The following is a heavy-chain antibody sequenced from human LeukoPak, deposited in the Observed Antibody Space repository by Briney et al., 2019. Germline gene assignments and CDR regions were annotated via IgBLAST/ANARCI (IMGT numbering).Heavy chain of an antibody. CDR3: ARDGSGRVPEMSAPDY. J-gene: IGHJ4*02. Sequence: GGSLRLSCAASGFTFSSYSMNWVRQAPGKGLEWVSYIRSSSRTIYYADSVKGRFTISRDNAKNSLFLQMNSLRAEDTAVYYCARDGSGRVPEMSAPDYWGQGTLVAVSS. D-gene: IGHD3-10*01. CDR1: GFTFSSYS. V-gene: IGHV3-48*01. CDR2: IRSSSRTI.